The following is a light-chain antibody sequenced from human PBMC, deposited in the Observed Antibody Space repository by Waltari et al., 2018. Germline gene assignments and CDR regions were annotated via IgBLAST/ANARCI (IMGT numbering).Light chain of an antibody. CDR1: QSLSSY. Sequence: IVLTQSPATLSLSPGERATLSCRASQSLSSYLAWYQQKPGQPPRLVIYDTSPRAAGIPPRFSGSGSGTDFTLTISSLEPEDSALYYCQQRSDWPLTFGGGTEVEI. CDR2: DTS. J-gene: IGKJ4*01. V-gene: IGKV3-11*01. CDR3: QQRSDWPLT.